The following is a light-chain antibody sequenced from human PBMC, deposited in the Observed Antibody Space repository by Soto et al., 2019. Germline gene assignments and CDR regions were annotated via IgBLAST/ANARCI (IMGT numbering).Light chain of an antibody. J-gene: IGLJ3*02. Sequence: QSALTQPASVSGSPGQSITISCTGTSSDVGGYNYVSWYQHHPGKAPKVMIYEVSNRPSGISNRLSGSKSGNTASLTFSGRKVEDEAEYYCCSCTNTNPLVFGGGTKLTVL. V-gene: IGLV2-14*01. CDR1: SSDVGGYNY. CDR3: CSCTNTNPLV. CDR2: EVS.